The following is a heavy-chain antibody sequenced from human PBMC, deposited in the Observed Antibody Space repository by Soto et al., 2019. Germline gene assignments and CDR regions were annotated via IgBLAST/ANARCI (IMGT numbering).Heavy chain of an antibody. J-gene: IGHJ6*02. CDR2: ISYDGSNK. V-gene: IGHV3-30*18. CDR3: AKAYADSSGYYDDYYYYGMDV. CDR1: GFTFSSYG. D-gene: IGHD3-22*01. Sequence: GGSLRLSCAASGFTFSSYGMHWVRQAPGKGLEWVAVISYDGSNKYYADSVKGRFTISRDNSKNTLYLQMNSLRAEDTAVYYCAKAYADSSGYYDDYYYYGMDVWGQGTTVTVSS.